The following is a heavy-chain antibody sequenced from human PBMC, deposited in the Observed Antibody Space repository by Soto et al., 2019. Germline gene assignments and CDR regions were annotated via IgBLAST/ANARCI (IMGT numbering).Heavy chain of an antibody. CDR1: GFTFSSYA. J-gene: IGHJ3*02. V-gene: IGHV3-23*01. Sequence: GGSLRLSCAASGFTFSSYAMSWVRQAPGKGLEWVSAISGSGGSTYYADSVKGRFTISRDNSKNTLYLQMNSLRAEDTAVYYCAKDRRGSSGWFDAFDIWGQETMVTVSS. CDR3: AKDRRGSSGWFDAFDI. CDR2: ISGSGGST. D-gene: IGHD6-19*01.